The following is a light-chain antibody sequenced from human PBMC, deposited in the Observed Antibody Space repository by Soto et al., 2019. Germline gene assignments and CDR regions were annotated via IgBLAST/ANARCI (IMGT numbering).Light chain of an antibody. V-gene: IGKV2-30*01. CDR2: KVS. CDR3: MQGTHLAT. CDR1: QSLVSSDGNTY. J-gene: IGKJ4*01. Sequence: DVVMTQSPLSLPVTLGQSASISCRSSQSLVSSDGNTYLNWFQQRPGQSPRRLIYKVSYRDSGVPDRFSGSGSGTDFTLKISRVEAEDVGVYYCMQGTHLATFGGGTKVEIK.